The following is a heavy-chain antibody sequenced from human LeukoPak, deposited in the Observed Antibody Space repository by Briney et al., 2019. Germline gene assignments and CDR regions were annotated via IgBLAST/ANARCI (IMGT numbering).Heavy chain of an antibody. CDR2: INSDGSWT. D-gene: IGHD2/OR15-2a*01. CDR3: VSFYETY. J-gene: IGHJ4*02. V-gene: IGHV3-74*01. CDR1: GNSW. Sequence: GGSLRLSCAASGNSWMHWVRQAPGKGLVWVSHINSDGSWTSYADSVKGRFTISKDNAKNTVYLQMNSLRAEDTAVYYCVSFYETYWGRGTLVTVSS.